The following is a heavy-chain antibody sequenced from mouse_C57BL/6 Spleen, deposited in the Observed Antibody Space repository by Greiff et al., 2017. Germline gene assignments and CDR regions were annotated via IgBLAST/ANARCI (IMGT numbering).Heavy chain of an antibody. CDR2: ISSGGSYT. V-gene: IGHV5-6*01. CDR3: ARHESNLYYFDY. J-gene: IGHJ2*01. CDR1: GFTFSSYG. Sequence: EVNVVESGGDLVKPGGSLKLSCAASGFTFSSYGMSWVRQTPDKRLEWVATISSGGSYTYYPDSVKGRFTISRDNAKNTLYLQMSSLKSEDTAMYYCARHESNLYYFDYWGQGTTLTVSS. D-gene: IGHD2-5*01.